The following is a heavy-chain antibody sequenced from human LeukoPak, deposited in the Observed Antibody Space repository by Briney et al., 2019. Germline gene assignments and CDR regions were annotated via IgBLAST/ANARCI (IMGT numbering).Heavy chain of an antibody. CDR1: GFTFSSYS. Sequence: GGSLRLSCAASGFTFSSYSMKWVRQAPGKGLEWVSSIRSSSSYIYYADSVKGRFTISRDNAKNSLYLQMNSLRAEDTAVYYCARGWTTRIDCWGQGTLVTVSS. J-gene: IGHJ4*02. V-gene: IGHV3-21*01. D-gene: IGHD4-4*01. CDR2: IRSSSSYI. CDR3: ARGWTTRIDC.